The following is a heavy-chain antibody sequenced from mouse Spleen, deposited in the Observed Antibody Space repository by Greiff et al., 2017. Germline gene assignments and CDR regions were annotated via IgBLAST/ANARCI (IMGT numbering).Heavy chain of an antibody. V-gene: IGHV1-18*01. J-gene: IGHJ1*01. CDR1: GYTFTDYN. D-gene: IGHD2-10*01. CDR2: INPNNGGT. CDR3: ARSPYYGNMDWYFDV. Sequence: EVQLQQSGPELVKPGASVKIPCKASGYTFTDYNMDWVKQSHGKSLEWIGDINPNNGGTIYNQKFKGKATLTVDKSSSTAYMELRSLTSEDTAVYYCARSPYYGNMDWYFDVWGAGTTVTVSS.